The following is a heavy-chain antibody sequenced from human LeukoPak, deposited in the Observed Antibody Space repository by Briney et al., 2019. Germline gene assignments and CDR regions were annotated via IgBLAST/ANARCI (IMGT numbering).Heavy chain of an antibody. CDR3: AKGMRYCSSSSCAPHVY. Sequence: QPGGSLRLSCAASGFTFSSYAMSWVRQAPGKGLEWVSAISGSGGSTYYADSVKGRFTISRDNSKNTLYLQMNSLRVEDTAVYYCAKGMRYCSSSSCAPHVYWGQGTLVTVSS. CDR2: ISGSGGST. V-gene: IGHV3-23*01. CDR1: GFTFSSYA. D-gene: IGHD2-2*01. J-gene: IGHJ4*02.